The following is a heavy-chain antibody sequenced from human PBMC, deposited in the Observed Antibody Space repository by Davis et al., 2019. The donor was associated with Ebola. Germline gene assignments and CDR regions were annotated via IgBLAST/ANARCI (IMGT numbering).Heavy chain of an antibody. J-gene: IGHJ6*03. CDR2: IKSKTDGGTT. Sequence: GESLKISCAPSGFIVSSNYMSWVRQAPGKGLEWVGRIKSKTDGGTTDYAAPVKGRFTISRDDSKNTLYLQMNSLKTEDTAVYYCTTDRELLIEQYYYYMDVWGKGTTVTVSS. CDR1: GFIVSSNY. CDR3: TTDRELLIEQYYYYMDV. D-gene: IGHD1-26*01. V-gene: IGHV3-15*01.